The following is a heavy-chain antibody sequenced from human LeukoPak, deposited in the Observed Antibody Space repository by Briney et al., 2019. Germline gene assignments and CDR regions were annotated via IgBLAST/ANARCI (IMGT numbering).Heavy chain of an antibody. CDR3: ARTTVTTTPFVY. D-gene: IGHD4-17*01. Sequence: GASVKVSCKASGYTFTSYGISWVRQAPGQGLEWMGWISGYRGDTNYALNLQDRVTMTTDTSTSTAYMELRSLRSDDTAVYYCARTTVTTTPFVYWGQGTLVTVSS. J-gene: IGHJ4*02. V-gene: IGHV1-18*04. CDR1: GYTFTSYG. CDR2: ISGYRGDT.